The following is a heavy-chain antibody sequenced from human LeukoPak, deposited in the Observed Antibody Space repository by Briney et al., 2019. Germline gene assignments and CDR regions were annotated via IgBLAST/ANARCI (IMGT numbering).Heavy chain of an antibody. D-gene: IGHD2-15*01. Sequence: PSETLSLTCSVSGDSVTSSYWNWIRQPPGKGLEWIGYVSSDGTTNYNPSLRSRLIMSVDTAKNDISLNLTSVTAADTAIYHCARLDCLIEGCYNHWGRGTLVTVSS. V-gene: IGHV4-59*08. J-gene: IGHJ4*02. CDR3: ARLDCLIEGCYNH. CDR2: VSSDGTT. CDR1: GDSVTSSY.